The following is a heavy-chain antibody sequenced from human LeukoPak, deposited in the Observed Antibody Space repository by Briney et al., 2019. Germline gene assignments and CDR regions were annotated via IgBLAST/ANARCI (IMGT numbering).Heavy chain of an antibody. CDR1: GFTSSDYY. D-gene: IGHD2-15*01. CDR2: ISSSSSYT. CDR3: ARRDCSGGSCYGFDY. V-gene: IGHV3-11*06. Sequence: GGSLRLSCAASGFTSSDYYMSWIRQAPGKGLEWVSYISSSSSYTNYADSVKGRFTISRDNAKNSLYLQMNSLRAEDTAVYYCARRDCSGGSCYGFDYWGQGTLVTVSS. J-gene: IGHJ4*02.